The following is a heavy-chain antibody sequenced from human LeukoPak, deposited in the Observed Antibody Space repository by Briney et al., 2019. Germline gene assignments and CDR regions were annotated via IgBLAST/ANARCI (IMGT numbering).Heavy chain of an antibody. D-gene: IGHD3-3*01. J-gene: IGHJ4*02. V-gene: IGHV3-21*01. CDR3: ARDRDNYDFWSGLTSYYFDY. CDR1: GFTFSNYW. CDR2: ISSSSSYI. Sequence: GGSLRLSCAASGFTFSNYWMSWVRQAPGKGLEWVSSISSSSSYIYYADSVKGRFTISRDNAKNSLYLQMNSLRAEDTAVYYCARDRDNYDFWSGLTSYYFDYWGQGTLVTVSS.